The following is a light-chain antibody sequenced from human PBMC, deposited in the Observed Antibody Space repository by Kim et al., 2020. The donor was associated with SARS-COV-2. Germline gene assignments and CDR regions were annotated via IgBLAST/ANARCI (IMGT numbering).Light chain of an antibody. Sequence: SSELTQDPAVSVALGQTVRITCQGDSLRSYYATWYQHKPGQAPILVIYGKNNRPSGIPDRFSGSSPGNTASLTITGTQAGDEADYYCNSRDSNDNVVFGGGTKLTVL. CDR1: SLRSYY. CDR2: GKN. J-gene: IGLJ2*01. CDR3: NSRDSNDNVV. V-gene: IGLV3-19*01.